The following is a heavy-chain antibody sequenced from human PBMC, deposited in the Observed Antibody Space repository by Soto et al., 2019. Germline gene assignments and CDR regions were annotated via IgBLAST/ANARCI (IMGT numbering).Heavy chain of an antibody. Sequence: QVQLVQSGAEVRQPASSVKVSCKTSGGTFSSYAITWVRQAPGQGLEWMGGIVPIVDTSTYAQKFQGRVTITADESTTTDYLELSSLRSDDTAVYCCVRVVAIPGYPDNWGQGTLVTVSS. J-gene: IGHJ4*02. CDR3: VRVVAIPGYPDN. V-gene: IGHV1-69*12. CDR2: IVPIVDTS. D-gene: IGHD5-12*01. CDR1: GGTFSSYA.